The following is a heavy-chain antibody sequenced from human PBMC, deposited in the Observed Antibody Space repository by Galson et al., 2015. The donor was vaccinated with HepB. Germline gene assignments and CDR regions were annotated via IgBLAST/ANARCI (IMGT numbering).Heavy chain of an antibody. CDR3: AKDSTIAVAGTVYSDH. J-gene: IGHJ4*02. Sequence: SLRLSCAASGFTFSSYWMSWVRQAPGKGLEWVANINQDGSEKYYVDSVTGRFTISRDNAKNSLYLQMNSLRAEDTAVYYCAKDSTIAVAGTVYSDHWDQGTLLTGAS. V-gene: IGHV3-7*01. CDR2: INQDGSEK. D-gene: IGHD6-13*01. CDR1: GFTFSSYW.